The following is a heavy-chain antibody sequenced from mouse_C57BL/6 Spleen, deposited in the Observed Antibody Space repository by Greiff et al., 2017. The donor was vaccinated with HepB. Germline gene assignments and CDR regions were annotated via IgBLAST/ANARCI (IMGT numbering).Heavy chain of an antibody. V-gene: IGHV1-26*01. CDR2: INPNNGGT. CDR3: ARRLDYYGSSSDY. CDR1: GYTFTDYY. J-gene: IGHJ2*01. Sequence: VQLQQSGPELVKPGASVKISCKASGYTFTDYYMNWVKQSHGKSLEWIGDINPNNGGTSYNQKFKGKATLTVDKSSSTAYMELRSLTSEDSAVYYCARRLDYYGSSSDYWGQGTTLTVSS. D-gene: IGHD1-1*01.